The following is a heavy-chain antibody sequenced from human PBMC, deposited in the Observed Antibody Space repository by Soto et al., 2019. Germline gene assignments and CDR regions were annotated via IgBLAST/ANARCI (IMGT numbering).Heavy chain of an antibody. CDR3: ARRTVLLNFDP. CDR2: IIPILGIA. Sequence: ASVKVSCKASGGTFSSYTISWVRQAPGQGLEWMGRIIPILGIANYAQKFQGRVTITADKSTSTAYMELSSLRSEDTAVYYCARRTVLLNFDPWGQGTLVTVSS. CDR1: GGTFSSYT. D-gene: IGHD3-10*01. V-gene: IGHV1-69*02. J-gene: IGHJ5*02.